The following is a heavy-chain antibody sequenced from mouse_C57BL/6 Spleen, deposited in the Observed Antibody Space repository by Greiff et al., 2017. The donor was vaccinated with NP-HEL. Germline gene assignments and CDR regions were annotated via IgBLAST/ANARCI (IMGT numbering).Heavy chain of an antibody. Sequence: QVQLQQPGTELVKPGASVKLSCKASGDTFNSYGKHGGKQRHGQGLEGMGNINPRNGGTNYNEKFKSKATLTVDKSSSTAYMQLSSLTSEDSAVYCCARENYYPKHFDVWGTGATVTVSS. D-gene: IGHD1-1*01. CDR2: INPRNGGT. CDR1: GDTFNSYG. J-gene: IGHJ1*03. V-gene: IGHV1-53*01. CDR3: ARENYYPKHFDV.